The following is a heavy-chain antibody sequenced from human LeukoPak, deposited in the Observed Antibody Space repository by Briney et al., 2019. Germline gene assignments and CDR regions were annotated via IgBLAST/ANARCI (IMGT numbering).Heavy chain of an antibody. Sequence: SVKVSCKASGGTFSSYAISWVRQAPGQGLEWMGRIIPILGIANYAQKFQGRVTITADKSTSTAYMELSSLRSEDTAVYYCAREHQGSYGDLDCWGQGTLVTVSS. D-gene: IGHD5-18*01. J-gene: IGHJ4*02. CDR1: GGTFSSYA. CDR3: AREHQGSYGDLDC. CDR2: IIPILGIA. V-gene: IGHV1-69*04.